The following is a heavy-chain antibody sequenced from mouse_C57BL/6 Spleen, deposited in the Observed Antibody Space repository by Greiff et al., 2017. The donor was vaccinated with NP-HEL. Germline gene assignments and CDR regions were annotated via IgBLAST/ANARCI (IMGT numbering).Heavy chain of an antibody. CDR2: IRSKSSNYAT. Sequence: EVQVVESGGGLVQPKGSLKLSCAASGFTFNTYAMHWVRQAPGKGLEWVARIRSKSSNYATYYADSVKDRFTISRDDSQSMLYLQMNNLKTEDTAMYYCVRERVTGAWFAYWGQGTLVTVSA. D-gene: IGHD4-1*01. V-gene: IGHV10-3*01. J-gene: IGHJ3*01. CDR1: GFTFNTYA. CDR3: VRERVTGAWFAY.